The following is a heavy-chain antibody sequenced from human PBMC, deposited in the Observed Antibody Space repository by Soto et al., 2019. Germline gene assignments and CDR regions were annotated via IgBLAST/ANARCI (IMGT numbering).Heavy chain of an antibody. CDR2: IKSKTDGGTT. CDR1: GFTFSNAW. CDR3: ARDRKLRQLGHYYYGMDV. J-gene: IGHJ6*02. Sequence: PGGSLRLSCAAPGFTFSNAWMSWVRQAPGKGLEWVGRIKSKTDGGTTDYAAPVKGRFTISRDDSKNTLYLQMNSLRAEDTAVYYCARDRKLRQLGHYYYGMDVWGQGTTVTVSS. D-gene: IGHD6-13*01. V-gene: IGHV3-15*01.